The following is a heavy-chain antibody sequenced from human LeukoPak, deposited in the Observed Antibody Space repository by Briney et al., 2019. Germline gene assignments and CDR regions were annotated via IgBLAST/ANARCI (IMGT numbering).Heavy chain of an antibody. CDR2: INPNSGGT. V-gene: IGHV1-2*02. CDR3: ARVGARITMVRGGINKYYFDY. J-gene: IGHJ4*02. D-gene: IGHD3-10*01. Sequence: GASVKVCCKASGYTFTGYYMHWVRQAPGQGLEWMGWINPNSGGTNYAQKFQGRVTMTRDTSISTAYMELSRLRSDDTAVYYCARVGARITMVRGGINKYYFDYWGQGTLVTVSS. CDR1: GYTFTGYY.